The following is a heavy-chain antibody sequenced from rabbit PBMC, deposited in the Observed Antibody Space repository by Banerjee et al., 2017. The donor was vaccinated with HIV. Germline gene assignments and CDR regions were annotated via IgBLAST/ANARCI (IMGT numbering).Heavy chain of an antibody. J-gene: IGHJ6*01. D-gene: IGHD6-1*01. V-gene: IGHV1S40*01. Sequence: QQVVESGGGLVKPGASLTLTCTASGFSFSSGYDMCWVRQAPGKGLEWIACIDTNDGDTDYANWPKGRFTISKTSSTTVTLQMTSLTAADMATYFCAGGDGYAYGGYDSWGQGTLVTVS. CDR1: GFSFSSGYD. CDR3: AGGDGYAYGGYDS. CDR2: IDTNDGDT.